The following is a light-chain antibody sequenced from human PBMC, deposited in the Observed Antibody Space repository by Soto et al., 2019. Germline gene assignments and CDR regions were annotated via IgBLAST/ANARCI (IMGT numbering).Light chain of an antibody. CDR3: QQYNGYSLT. CDR1: QSISSW. Sequence: DIPMTQSPSTLSASLGDLVTITCRARQSISSWLAWYQQKPGKAPKLLIYEASSLESGVPSRFSGSGSGTEFTLTISSLQPDDFVTYYCQQYNGYSLTFGQGTKVEI. CDR2: EAS. V-gene: IGKV1-5*03. J-gene: IGKJ1*01.